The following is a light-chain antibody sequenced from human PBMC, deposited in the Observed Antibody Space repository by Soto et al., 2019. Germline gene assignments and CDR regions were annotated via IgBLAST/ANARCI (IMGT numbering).Light chain of an antibody. CDR1: SSDIGAYNY. Sequence: QSALTQPASVSGSPGQSITISCTGTSSDIGAYNYVSWYQHHPGKAPKLMISGVSNRPSGVSNRFSGSKSGNTASLTISGLQAEDEADYYCSSYTRDSTVVFGGGTKLTFL. CDR3: SSYTRDSTVV. J-gene: IGLJ2*01. V-gene: IGLV2-14*01. CDR2: GVS.